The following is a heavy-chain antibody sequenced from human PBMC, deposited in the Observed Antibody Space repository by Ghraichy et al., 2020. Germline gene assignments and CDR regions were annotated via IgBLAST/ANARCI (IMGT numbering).Heavy chain of an antibody. CDR2: FYYSSLIT. CDR3: ETAGYSETPRES. CDR1: GASVRSGSYF. J-gene: IGHJ4*02. V-gene: IGHV4-61*01. D-gene: IGHD1-26*01. Sequence: SETLSLTCTVSGASVRSGSYFWTWIRQAPGRGLEWIGYFYYSSLITNYKSSLKSRVTISVDTYKYQVSLNLTSVTAADTDVYYCETAGYSETPRESWGPGTLVTVSS.